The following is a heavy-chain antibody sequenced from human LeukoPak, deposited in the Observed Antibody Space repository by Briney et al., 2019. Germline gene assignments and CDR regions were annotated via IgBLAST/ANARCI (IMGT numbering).Heavy chain of an antibody. D-gene: IGHD2/OR15-2a*01. CDR2: IYHSGST. CDR1: GYSICSGYY. Sequence: SETLSLTCTVSGYSICSGYYWGWIRQPPGKGLEWIGSIYHSGSTYYNPSLKSRVTISVDTSKNQFSLKLSSVTAADTAVYYCARVIARGAFDIWGQGTMVTVSS. CDR3: ARVIARGAFDI. J-gene: IGHJ3*02. V-gene: IGHV4-38-2*02.